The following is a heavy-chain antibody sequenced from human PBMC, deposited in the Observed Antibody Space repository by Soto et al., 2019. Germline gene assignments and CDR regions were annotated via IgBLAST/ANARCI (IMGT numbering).Heavy chain of an antibody. CDR1: GYTFTGYY. CDR3: ARDCWPAAGHYYLLAV. J-gene: IGHJ6*02. CDR2: INPNSGGT. D-gene: IGHD6-13*01. V-gene: IGHV1-2*04. Sequence: GASVKVSCKASGYTFTGYYMHWVRQAPGQGLEWMGWINPNSGGTNYAQKFQGWVTMTRDTSISTAYMELSRLRSDDTAVYYCARDCWPAAGHYYLLAVCGQGTTVPGSS.